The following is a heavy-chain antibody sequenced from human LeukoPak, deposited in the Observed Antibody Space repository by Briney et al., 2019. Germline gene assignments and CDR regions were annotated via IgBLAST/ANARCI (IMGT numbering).Heavy chain of an antibody. V-gene: IGHV4-39*07. CDR1: GGSISSSSYY. J-gene: IGHJ5*02. D-gene: IGHD1-26*01. CDR3: ARDGSIVGDP. Sequence: KPSETLSLTCTVSGGSISSSSYYWGWIRQPPGKGLEWIGSIYYSGSTYYNPSLKSRVTISVDTSKNQFSLKPSSVTAADTAVYYCARDGSIVGDPWGQGTLVTVSS. CDR2: IYYSGST.